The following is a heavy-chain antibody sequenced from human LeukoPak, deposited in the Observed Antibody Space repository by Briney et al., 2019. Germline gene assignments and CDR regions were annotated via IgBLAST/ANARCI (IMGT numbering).Heavy chain of an antibody. J-gene: IGHJ4*02. CDR3: AREGNRRSFDY. V-gene: IGHV3-23*01. CDR1: GFTFSSYA. CDR2: ISGSGGST. Sequence: QAGGSLRLPCAASGFTFSSYAMSWVRQAPGKGLEWVSAISGSGGSTYYADSVKGRFTISRDNAKNSLSLQMNSLRAEDTAVYYCAREGNRRSFDYWGQGTLVTVSS.